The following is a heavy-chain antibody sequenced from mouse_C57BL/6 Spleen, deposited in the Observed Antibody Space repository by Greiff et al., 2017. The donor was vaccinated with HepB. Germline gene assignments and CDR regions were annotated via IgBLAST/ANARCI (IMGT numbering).Heavy chain of an antibody. CDR3: GRDGNYFDY. J-gene: IGHJ2*01. Sequence: QVQLQQSGAELVRPWSSVKLSCKVTGYTFTSYWLYWVKQRSIQGLVWNGNIDPSDSETHYNQKFKDKATLTVDKSSSTAYMQLSSLTSEDSAVCYCGRDGNYFDYWGQGTTLTVSS. CDR1: GYTFTSYW. CDR2: IDPSDSET. V-gene: IGHV1-52*01.